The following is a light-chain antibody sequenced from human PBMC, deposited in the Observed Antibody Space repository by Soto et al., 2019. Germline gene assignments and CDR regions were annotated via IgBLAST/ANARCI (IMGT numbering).Light chain of an antibody. V-gene: IGKV3-15*01. CDR1: QSVSNK. J-gene: IGKJ1*01. CDR2: GAS. CDR3: QHYNDWPPTWT. Sequence: EIVMTQSPATLSVSPGERATLSCRASQSVSNKLAWYQQKPGQAPRVLIYGASTRATGIPARFSGSGSGTEFTLTISSLQSEDFAVYYCQHYNDWPPTWTFGQGTRWIS.